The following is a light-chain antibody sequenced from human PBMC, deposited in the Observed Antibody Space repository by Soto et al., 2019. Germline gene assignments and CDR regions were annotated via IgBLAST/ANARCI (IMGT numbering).Light chain of an antibody. V-gene: IGKV1-5*03. CDR3: QQYNDYYWT. CDR1: QSIGIW. Sequence: IQMTQSPSTLSASVGDRVAITCRASQSIGIWLAWYQKKPGKAPRFLIYKASTLQTGVPSRFSGSGSGTEFTLTISSLQPDDFATYYCQQYNDYYWTFGQGTKVDIK. CDR2: KAS. J-gene: IGKJ1*01.